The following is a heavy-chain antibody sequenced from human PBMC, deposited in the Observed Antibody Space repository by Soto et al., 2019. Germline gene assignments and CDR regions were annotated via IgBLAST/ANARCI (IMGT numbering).Heavy chain of an antibody. CDR2: IYYSGST. V-gene: IGHV4-59*08. D-gene: IGHD3-3*01. J-gene: IGHJ4*02. CDR1: GGSIGSYY. Sequence: QVQLQESGPGLVKPSETLSLTCSVSGGSIGSYYWSWIRQPPGKGLEWIGYIYYSGSTNYNPSLKSRVTIPVDTSKTQFSLTLSSVTAADTAVYYCARGGWRQIDYWGQGTLVTVSS. CDR3: ARGGWRQIDY.